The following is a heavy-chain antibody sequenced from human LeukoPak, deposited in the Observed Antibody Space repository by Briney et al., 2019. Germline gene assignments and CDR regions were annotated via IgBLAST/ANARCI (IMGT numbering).Heavy chain of an antibody. J-gene: IGHJ4*02. V-gene: IGHV4-4*07. Sequence: SETLSLTCTVSGGSISSYYWSWIRQPAGKGLEWIGRIYTSGSTNYNPSLKSRVTMSLDTSKNQFSLKLSSVTAADTAVYYCARDGSLYGDYYFDYWGQGTLVTVSS. CDR1: GGSISSYY. CDR2: IYTSGST. CDR3: ARDGSLYGDYYFDY. D-gene: IGHD4-17*01.